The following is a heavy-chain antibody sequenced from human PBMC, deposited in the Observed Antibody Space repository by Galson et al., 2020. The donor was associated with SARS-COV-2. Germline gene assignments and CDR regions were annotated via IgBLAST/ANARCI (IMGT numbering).Heavy chain of an antibody. V-gene: IGHV1-69*06. Sequence: SVKVSCKASGGTFSSYAISWVRQAPGQGLEWMGGIIPIFGTANYAQKFQGRVTITADKSTSTAYMELSSLRSEDTAVYYCARAPLLENYYYYYYMDVWGKGTTVTVSS. CDR1: GGTFSSYA. CDR3: ARAPLLENYYYYYYMDV. J-gene: IGHJ6*03. D-gene: IGHD2-21*01. CDR2: IIPIFGTA.